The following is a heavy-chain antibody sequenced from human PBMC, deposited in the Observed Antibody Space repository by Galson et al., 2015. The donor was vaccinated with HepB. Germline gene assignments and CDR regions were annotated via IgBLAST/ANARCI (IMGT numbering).Heavy chain of an antibody. D-gene: IGHD1-7*01. CDR3: ARDSRLELQLNNYYPYGMDV. V-gene: IGHV1-18*01. CDR1: AYDSNKYG. CDR2: VSGSDGSA. Sequence: VKVSCKASAYDSNKYGHSWVRQAPGQGLEWMGWVSGSDGSANYAPPLQGRVTMTTQTSTGQAFMEMRSLRSDDTAVYYCARDSRLELQLNNYYPYGMDVWGQGTAVIVS. J-gene: IGHJ6*02.